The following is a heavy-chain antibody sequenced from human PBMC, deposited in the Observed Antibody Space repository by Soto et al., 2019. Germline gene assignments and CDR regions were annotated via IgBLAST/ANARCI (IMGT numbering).Heavy chain of an antibody. CDR1: GYSFTSYW. Sequence: GESLKISCKGSGYSFTSYWIVWVRLMPGKGLEWMGIIYPGDSDTRYSPSFQGQVTISADKSISTAYLQWSSLKASDTAMYYCARHSSSWNYYYYYGMDVWGQGTTVTVSS. CDR2: IYPGDSDT. J-gene: IGHJ6*02. CDR3: ARHSSSWNYYYYYGMDV. D-gene: IGHD6-13*01. V-gene: IGHV5-51*01.